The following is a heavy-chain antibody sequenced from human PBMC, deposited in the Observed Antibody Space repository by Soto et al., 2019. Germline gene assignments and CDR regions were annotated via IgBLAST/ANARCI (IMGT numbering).Heavy chain of an antibody. CDR2: ISYDGSNK. D-gene: IGHD6-19*01. CDR3: ARFRGNGWYGDY. Sequence: QVQLVESGGGVVQPGRSLRLSCAASGFTFSSYAMHWVRQAPGKGLEWVAVISYDGSNKYYADSVKGRFTISRDNSKNTLYLQMNSLRAEDTAVYYCARFRGNGWYGDYWGQVTLVTVSS. V-gene: IGHV3-30-3*01. J-gene: IGHJ4*02. CDR1: GFTFSSYA.